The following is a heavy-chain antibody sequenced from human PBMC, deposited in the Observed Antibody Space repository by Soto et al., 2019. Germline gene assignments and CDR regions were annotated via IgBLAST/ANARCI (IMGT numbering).Heavy chain of an antibody. CDR3: AREVLYSSRGYSYVKRPYCYGMDV. D-gene: IGHD5-18*01. J-gene: IGHJ6*04. Sequence: PPGKGLEGIGYIYYSGSTNYNPSLKSRVTISVDTSKNQFSLKLSSVTAADTAVYYCAREVLYSSRGYSYVKRPYCYGMDVLGKRTTVIV. V-gene: IGHV4-59*13. CDR2: IYYSGST.